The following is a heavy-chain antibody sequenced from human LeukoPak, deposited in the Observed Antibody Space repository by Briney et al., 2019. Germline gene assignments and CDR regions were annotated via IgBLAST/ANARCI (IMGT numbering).Heavy chain of an antibody. Sequence: GGSLGLSCAASGFIFSSYAMHWVRQAPGKGLEYVSVISSNGCATYYANSVKGRFTISRDNSKNTLYLQMGSLRGEDMAVYYCAREGPGGYVGPYFDYWGQGTLVTVSS. CDR2: ISSNGCAT. V-gene: IGHV3-64*01. J-gene: IGHJ4*02. CDR1: GFIFSSYA. D-gene: IGHD3-9*01. CDR3: AREGPGGYVGPYFDY.